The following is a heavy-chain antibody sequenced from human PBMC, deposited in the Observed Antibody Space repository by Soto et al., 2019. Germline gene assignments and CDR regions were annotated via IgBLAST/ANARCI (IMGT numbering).Heavy chain of an antibody. J-gene: IGHJ3*02. CDR1: GFPFSSYV. D-gene: IGHD1-7*01. Sequence: PGGSLRLSCAASGFPFSSYVMSWVRQAPGKGLEWVSAISGSGGRTYYADSVKGRFTISRDSSKNTLFLHMNSLRAEDTAVYYCAKGNSWSPALVLDIWGQGTMVTVSS. CDR2: ISGSGGRT. V-gene: IGHV3-23*01. CDR3: AKGNSWSPALVLDI.